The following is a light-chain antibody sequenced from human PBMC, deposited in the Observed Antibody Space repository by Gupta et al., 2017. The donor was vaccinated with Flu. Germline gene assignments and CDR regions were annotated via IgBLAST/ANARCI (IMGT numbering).Light chain of an antibody. CDR1: SSDVGGYNY. CDR3: SSYAGSNNYV. Sequence: QSALTQPPSASGSPGQSVTISCTGTSSDVGGYNYVSWYQQHPGKAPKLMIYEVSKRPSGVPDRFPGSKSGNTASLPVSGLQAEDEADYYCSSYAGSNNYVFGTGTKVTIL. J-gene: IGLJ1*01. V-gene: IGLV2-8*01. CDR2: EVS.